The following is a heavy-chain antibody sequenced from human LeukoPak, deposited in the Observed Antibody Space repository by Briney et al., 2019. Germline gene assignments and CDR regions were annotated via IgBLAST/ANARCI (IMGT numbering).Heavy chain of an antibody. Sequence: GGSLRLSCAASGFTFSSYGMHWVRQAPGKGLEWVSYISSSSSTIYYADSVKGRFTISRDNAKNSLYLQMNSLRAEDTAVYYCAREGSGGIDYWGQGTLVTVSS. J-gene: IGHJ4*02. V-gene: IGHV3-48*04. CDR1: GFTFSSYG. CDR2: ISSSSSTI. D-gene: IGHD3-10*01. CDR3: AREGSGGIDY.